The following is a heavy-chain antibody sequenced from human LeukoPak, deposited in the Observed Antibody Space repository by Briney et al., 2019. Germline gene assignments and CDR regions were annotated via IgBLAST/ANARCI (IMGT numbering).Heavy chain of an antibody. V-gene: IGHV4-59*01. CDR1: GGSISSYY. J-gene: IGHJ5*02. CDR2: IYYSGST. Sequence: SETLSLTCTVSGGSISSYYWSWIRQPPGKGLEWIGYIYYSGSTNYNPSLKSRVTISVDTSKNQFSLKLSSVTAADTAVYYCARGSRGAEAGTVPLLWFDPWGQGTLVTVSS. CDR3: ARGSRGAEAGTVPLLWFDP. D-gene: IGHD6-19*01.